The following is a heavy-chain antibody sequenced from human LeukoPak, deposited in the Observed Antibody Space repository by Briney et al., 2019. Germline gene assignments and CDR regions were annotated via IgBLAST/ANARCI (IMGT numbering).Heavy chain of an antibody. CDR3: ARGVEVVAAANNWFDP. CDR2: ISTSSSYI. Sequence: GGSLRLSCAASGFTFGSYSMNWVRQAPGKGLEWVSSISTSSSYIYYADSVKGRFTISRDNARNSLYLQMNSLRAEDTAVYYCARGVEVVAAANNWFDPWGQGNLVTVSS. D-gene: IGHD2-2*01. J-gene: IGHJ5*02. V-gene: IGHV3-21*01. CDR1: GFTFGSYS.